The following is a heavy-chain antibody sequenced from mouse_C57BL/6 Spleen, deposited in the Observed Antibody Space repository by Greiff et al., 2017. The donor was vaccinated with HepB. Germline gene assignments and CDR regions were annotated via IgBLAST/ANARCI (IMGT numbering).Heavy chain of an antibody. J-gene: IGHJ3*01. V-gene: IGHV1-26*01. CDR3: ARTRITTVVENWFAY. CDR2: INPNNGGT. D-gene: IGHD1-1*01. Sequence: EVQLQQSGPELVKPGASVKISCKASGYTFTDYYMNWVKQSHGKSLEWIGDINPNNGGTSYNQKFKGKATLTVDKSSSTAYMELRSLTSEDSAVYYCARTRITTVVENWFAYWGQGTLVTVSA. CDR1: GYTFTDYY.